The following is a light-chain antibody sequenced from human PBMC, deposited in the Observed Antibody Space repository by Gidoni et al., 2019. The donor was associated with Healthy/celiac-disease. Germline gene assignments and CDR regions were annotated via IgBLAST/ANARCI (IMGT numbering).Light chain of an antibody. CDR3: QQYNNWPPLT. J-gene: IGKJ4*01. Sequence: EIVMTQSPATLSVSPGERATLSCRASQSVSSNSAWYQQKPGQAPRLLIYGASTRATGLPARFSGSGSGTEFTLTISSLQSEDFAVYYCQQYNNWPPLTFGGGTKVEIK. V-gene: IGKV3-15*01. CDR2: GAS. CDR1: QSVSSN.